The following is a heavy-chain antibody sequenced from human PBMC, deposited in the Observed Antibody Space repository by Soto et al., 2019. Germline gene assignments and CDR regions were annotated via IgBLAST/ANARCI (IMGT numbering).Heavy chain of an antibody. CDR3: VIRPTSCSGGSCYRYFDY. J-gene: IGHJ4*02. Sequence: QVQLVESGGGLVKHGGSLRLSCAASGFTFSDYYMSWIRQSPGKGLEWVSYISSSGSTIYYADSVTGRFTISRDNAKKSLYLQLNSLRADDTAVYDCVIRPTSCSGGSCYRYFDYWGQGTLVTVSS. CDR1: GFTFSDYY. CDR2: ISSSGSTI. V-gene: IGHV3-11*01. D-gene: IGHD2-15*01.